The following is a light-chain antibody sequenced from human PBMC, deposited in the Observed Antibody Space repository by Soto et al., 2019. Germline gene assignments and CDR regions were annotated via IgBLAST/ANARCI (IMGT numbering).Light chain of an antibody. V-gene: IGLV2-14*01. CDR3: SSYTSSSTLV. Sequence: QSVLTQPPSVSGAPGQRVTISCTGSSSDVGGYNYVSWYQQHPGKAPKLMIYEVSNRPSGVSNRFSGSKSGNTASLTISGLQAEDEADYYCSSYTSSSTLVFGTGTKDTVL. J-gene: IGLJ1*01. CDR1: SSDVGGYNY. CDR2: EVS.